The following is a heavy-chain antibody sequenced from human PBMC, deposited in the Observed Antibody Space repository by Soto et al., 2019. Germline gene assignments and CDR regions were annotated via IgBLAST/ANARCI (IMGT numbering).Heavy chain of an antibody. CDR2: INTNTGNP. Sequence: ASVKVSCKASGYTFTSYAMNWVRQAPGQGLEWMGWINTNTGNPTYAQGFTGRFVFSLDTSVSTAYLQICTLKAEDTAVYYCARDAAPPTYDFWSGYYNRYYYYGMDVWGQGTTVTVSS. CDR3: ARDAAPPTYDFWSGYYNRYYYYGMDV. CDR1: GYTFTSYA. D-gene: IGHD3-3*01. V-gene: IGHV7-4-1*01. J-gene: IGHJ6*02.